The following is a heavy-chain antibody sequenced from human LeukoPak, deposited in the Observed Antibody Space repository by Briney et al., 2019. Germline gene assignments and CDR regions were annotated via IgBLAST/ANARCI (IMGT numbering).Heavy chain of an antibody. CDR2: IVPIHGAV. CDR1: GGTFSTFA. V-gene: IGHV1-69*04. D-gene: IGHD3-22*01. Sequence: SVKVSCKASGGTFSTFAISWVRQAPGQGLEWVGRIVPIHGAVNYAQKFQGRVTINADKSTSTVYMGLSSLRSEDTAVYYCAKNYYDSSGYYLVSMDVWGQGTTVTVSS. J-gene: IGHJ6*02. CDR3: AKNYYDSSGYYLVSMDV.